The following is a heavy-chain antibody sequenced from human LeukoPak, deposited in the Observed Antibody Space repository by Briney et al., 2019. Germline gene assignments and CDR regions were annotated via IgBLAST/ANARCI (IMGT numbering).Heavy chain of an antibody. D-gene: IGHD3-22*01. V-gene: IGHV4-34*01. CDR3: ARITMIVAQDYYYYYYGMDV. CDR2: INHSGST. J-gene: IGHJ6*02. Sequence: SETLSLTCAVYGGSFSGYYWSWIRQPPGKGLEWIGEINHSGSTNYNPSLKSRVTISVDTSKNQFSLKLGSVTAADTAVYYCARITMIVAQDYYYYYYGMDVWGQGPTVTDSS. CDR1: GGSFSGYY.